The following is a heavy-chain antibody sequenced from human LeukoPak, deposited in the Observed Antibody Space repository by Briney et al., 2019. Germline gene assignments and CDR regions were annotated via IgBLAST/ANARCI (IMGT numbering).Heavy chain of an antibody. CDR3: ASSTLSSSSGDF. Sequence: ASVKVSCKASGYTFTSYYMHWVRQAPGQGLEWMGVINPSGGSTSYAQKFQGRVTMTRDTSTSTFYMELSSLRSEHTAVYYCASSTLSSSSGDFWGQGSLVTVSS. CDR2: INPSGGST. D-gene: IGHD6-6*01. CDR1: GYTFTSYY. J-gene: IGHJ4*02. V-gene: IGHV1-46*01.